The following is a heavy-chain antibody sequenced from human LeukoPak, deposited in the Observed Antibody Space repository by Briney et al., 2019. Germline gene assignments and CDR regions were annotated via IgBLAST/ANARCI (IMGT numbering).Heavy chain of an antibody. Sequence: GGSLRLSCAASGFTFSSYGMSWVRQAPGKGLEWVSSISGSGSGGSTYYADSVKGRFTISRDNSKNTLYLQMNSLIAEDTAVYYCAKSGYNRFDYWGQGTRVTVSS. J-gene: IGHJ4*02. CDR3: AKSGYNRFDY. CDR1: GFTFSSYG. D-gene: IGHD5-24*01. V-gene: IGHV3-23*01. CDR2: ISGSGSGGST.